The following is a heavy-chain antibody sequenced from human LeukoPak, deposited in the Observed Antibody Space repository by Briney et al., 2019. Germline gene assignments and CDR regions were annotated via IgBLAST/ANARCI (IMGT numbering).Heavy chain of an antibody. V-gene: IGHV4-34*01. J-gene: IGHJ5*02. CDR2: IYDSGST. D-gene: IGHD3-16*01. Sequence: PSETLSLTCAVYGGSFSGYYWSWIRQAPGKGLEWIGSIYDSGSTYYNPSLKSRVTISVDTSKNQFSLKLNSVTAADTAVYYCARHYGPWGQGTLVTVSS. CDR1: GGSFSGYY. CDR3: ARHYGP.